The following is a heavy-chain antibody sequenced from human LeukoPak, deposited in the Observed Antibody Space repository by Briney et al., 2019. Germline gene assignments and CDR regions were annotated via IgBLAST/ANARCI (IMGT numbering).Heavy chain of an antibody. CDR3: AREPYYGSGNRPFDY. Sequence: SETLSLTCAVYGCSISSYYWSWIRQPPGKGLEWIGYIYYSGSTNYNPSLKSRVTISVDTSKNQFSLKLSSVTAADTAVYYCAREPYYGSGNRPFDYWGQGTLVTVSS. CDR2: IYYSGST. CDR1: GCSISSYY. J-gene: IGHJ4*02. D-gene: IGHD3-10*01. V-gene: IGHV4-59*01.